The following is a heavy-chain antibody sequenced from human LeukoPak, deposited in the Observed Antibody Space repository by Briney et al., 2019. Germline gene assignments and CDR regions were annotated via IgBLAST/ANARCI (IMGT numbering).Heavy chain of an antibody. V-gene: IGHV4-39*07. CDR3: ARGKWYYYDSSGYSFDY. J-gene: IGHJ4*02. D-gene: IGHD3-22*01. CDR2: IYDSGST. Sequence: NPSETLSLTCTVSGGSIRSSYYYWGWIRQPPGKGLEWIGSIYDSGSTYYNPSLKSRVTISVDTSKNQFSLKLSSVTAADTAVYYCARGKWYYYDSSGYSFDYWGQGTLVTVSS. CDR1: GGSIRSSYYY.